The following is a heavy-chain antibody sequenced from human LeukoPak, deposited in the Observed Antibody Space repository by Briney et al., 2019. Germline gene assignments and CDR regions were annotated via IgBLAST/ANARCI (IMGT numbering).Heavy chain of an antibody. CDR1: GFTFSSYW. CDR2: IKEDGSDK. Sequence: GGSLRLSCAVSGFTFSSYWMSWVRQAPGKGLEWVANIKEDGSDKNYVDSVKGRFTISRDKAKNSLFLQMNSLRAEDTAVYYCARSIAAAGDYWGQGTLVTVSS. CDR3: ARSIAAAGDY. V-gene: IGHV3-7*03. D-gene: IGHD6-13*01. J-gene: IGHJ4*02.